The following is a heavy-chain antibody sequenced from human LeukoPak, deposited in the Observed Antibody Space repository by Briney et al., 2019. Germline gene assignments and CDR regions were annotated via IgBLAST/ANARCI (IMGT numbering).Heavy chain of an antibody. CDR2: IYYSGST. CDR3: ARSESVTSDY. D-gene: IGHD4-17*01. Sequence: SETLSLTCTVSGGSISSYYWSWIRQPPGKGLEWIGYIYYSGSTNYNPSLKSRVTISVDTSKNQFSLKLSSVTAADTAVYYCARSESVTSDYWGQGTLVTVSS. J-gene: IGHJ4*02. V-gene: IGHV4-59*12. CDR1: GGSISSYY.